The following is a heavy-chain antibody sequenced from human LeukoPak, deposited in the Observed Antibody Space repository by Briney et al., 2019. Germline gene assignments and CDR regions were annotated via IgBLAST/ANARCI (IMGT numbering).Heavy chain of an antibody. CDR3: ARDRRLASFDY. D-gene: IGHD6-25*01. CDR2: ITGRAENT. CDR1: GFSLRNYA. Sequence: GGSLRLSCAASGFSLRNYAFYWVRQAPGKGLEWVSGITGRAENTYYADSVKGRFTISRDNSKNTLYLQMNSLRAEDTAIYYCARDRRLASFDYGGQGTLVTVSS. J-gene: IGHJ4*02. V-gene: IGHV3-23*01.